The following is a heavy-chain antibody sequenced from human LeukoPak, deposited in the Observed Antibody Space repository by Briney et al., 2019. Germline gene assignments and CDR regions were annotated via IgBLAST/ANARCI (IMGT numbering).Heavy chain of an antibody. Sequence: SETLSLTCAVYGGSFSGYYWSWIRQPPGKGLEWIGEINHSGSTNYNPSLKSRVTISVDTSKNRFSLKLSSVTAADTAVYYCARGYEQWLEYYFDYWGQGTLVTVSS. J-gene: IGHJ4*02. V-gene: IGHV4-34*01. CDR2: INHSGST. D-gene: IGHD6-19*01. CDR3: ARGYEQWLEYYFDY. CDR1: GGSFSGYY.